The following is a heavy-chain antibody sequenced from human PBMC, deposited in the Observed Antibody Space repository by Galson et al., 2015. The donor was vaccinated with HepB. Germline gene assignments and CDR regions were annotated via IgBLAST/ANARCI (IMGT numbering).Heavy chain of an antibody. CDR1: GFTFSSYG. Sequence: SLRLSCAASGFTFSSYGMHWVRQAPGKGLEWVAVISYDGSNKYYADSVKGRFTISRDNSKNTLYLQMNSLRAEDTAVYYCAKGYDILTGYSAFDYWGQGTLVTVSS. V-gene: IGHV3-30*18. D-gene: IGHD3-9*01. CDR3: AKGYDILTGYSAFDY. J-gene: IGHJ4*02. CDR2: ISYDGSNK.